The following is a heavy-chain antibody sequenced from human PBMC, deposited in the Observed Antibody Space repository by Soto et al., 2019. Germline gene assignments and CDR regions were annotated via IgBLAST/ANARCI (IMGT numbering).Heavy chain of an antibody. CDR3: ARPDVDTAMVSVDYYYGMDV. D-gene: IGHD5-18*01. CDR1: GFTFSSYG. Sequence: ESGGGVVQPGRSLRLSCAASGFTFSSYGMHWVRQAPGKGLEWVAVIWYDGSNKYYADSVKGRFTISRDNSKNTLYLQMNSLRAEDTAVYYCARPDVDTAMVSVDYYYGMDVWGQGTTVTVSS. J-gene: IGHJ6*02. V-gene: IGHV3-33*01. CDR2: IWYDGSNK.